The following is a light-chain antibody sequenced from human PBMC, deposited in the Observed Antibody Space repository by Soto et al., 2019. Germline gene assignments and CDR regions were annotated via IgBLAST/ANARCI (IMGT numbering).Light chain of an antibody. CDR2: GSS. CDR3: QQYGSSPPYT. V-gene: IGKV3-20*01. CDR1: ENVSNNY. Sequence: EVVLTQSPGTLSLSPGERATLSCRASENVSNNYLAWYQQKPGQAPRLVIFGSSDRAAGIPDRFSGSGSGTDFTLTISRLEPEDFAVYYCQQYGSSPPYTFGQGTKLEIK. J-gene: IGKJ2*01.